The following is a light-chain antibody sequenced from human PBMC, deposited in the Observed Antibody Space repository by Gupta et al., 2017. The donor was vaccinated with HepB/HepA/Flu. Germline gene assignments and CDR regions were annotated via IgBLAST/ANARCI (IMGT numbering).Light chain of an antibody. CDR1: QSVSSSY. Sequence: EIVLTQSPGTLSLSPGERATLSCRASQSVSSSYLAWYQQKPGQAPRLLIYGASSRATGIPDRFSGSGSGTDFTLTIIRREPEDFAVYYCQQYGSSPPTFGQGTKVEIK. CDR3: QQYGSSPPT. J-gene: IGKJ1*01. CDR2: GAS. V-gene: IGKV3-20*01.